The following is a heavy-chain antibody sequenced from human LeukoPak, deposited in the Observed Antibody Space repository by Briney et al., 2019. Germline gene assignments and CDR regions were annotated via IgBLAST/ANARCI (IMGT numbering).Heavy chain of an antibody. Sequence: TGGSLRLSCAASEFSVGSNYMTWVRQAPGKGLEWVSLIYSGGSTYYADSVKGRFTISRDNAKNSLYLQMNSLRVEDTAVYYCARCPLFTYYDYFYMDVWGKGTTVIVSS. CDR2: IYSGGST. CDR3: ARCPLFTYYDYFYMDV. CDR1: EFSVGSNY. J-gene: IGHJ6*03. V-gene: IGHV3-66*01.